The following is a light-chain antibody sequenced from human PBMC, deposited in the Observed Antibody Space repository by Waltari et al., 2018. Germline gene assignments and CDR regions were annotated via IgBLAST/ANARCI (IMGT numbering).Light chain of an antibody. CDR3: QAWGSSTEVV. Sequence: SYELTQPPSVSVSPGQTASITCSGHNLGDKYASWYQHKAGQSPVLVIYQDDRRPSGVPERFSGSNSGNTATLTISGTQAMDEADFYCQAWGSSTEVVFGGGTKLTVL. CDR2: QDD. J-gene: IGLJ3*02. CDR1: NLGDKY. V-gene: IGLV3-1*01.